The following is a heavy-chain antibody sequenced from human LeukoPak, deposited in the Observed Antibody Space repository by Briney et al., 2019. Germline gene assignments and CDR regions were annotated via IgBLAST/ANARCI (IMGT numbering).Heavy chain of an antibody. D-gene: IGHD5-12*01. CDR2: IYYSGST. V-gene: IGHV4-59*01. Sequence: SETLSLTCTVSGGSISSYYWSWIRQPPGKGLEWIGYIYYSGSTNYNPSLKSRVTISVDTSKNQFSLKLSSVTAADTAVYYCARDSPYSGYDFDYYMDVWGKGTTVTISS. J-gene: IGHJ6*03. CDR1: GGSISSYY. CDR3: ARDSPYSGYDFDYYMDV.